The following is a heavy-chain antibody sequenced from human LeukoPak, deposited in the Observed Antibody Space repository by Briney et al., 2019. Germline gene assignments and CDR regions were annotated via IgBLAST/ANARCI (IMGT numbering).Heavy chain of an antibody. CDR2: ISSSSSYI. J-gene: IGHJ4*02. D-gene: IGHD3-3*01. Sequence: GGSLRLSCAASGFTFSSYSMNWVRQAPGKGLEWVSSISSSSSYIYYADSVKGRFTIPRDNAKNSLYLQMNSLRAEDTAVYYCARGPLLEWLNTFDYWGQGTLVTASS. V-gene: IGHV3-21*01. CDR1: GFTFSSYS. CDR3: ARGPLLEWLNTFDY.